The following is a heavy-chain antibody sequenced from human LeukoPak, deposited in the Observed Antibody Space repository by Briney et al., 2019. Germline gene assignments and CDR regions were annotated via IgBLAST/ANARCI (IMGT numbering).Heavy chain of an antibody. J-gene: IGHJ6*04. D-gene: IGHD6-19*01. CDR2: INHSGST. CDR3: ARGRSSGWSNYYYYYGMDV. CDR1: GGSFSGYY. V-gene: IGHV4-34*01. Sequence: PSETLSLTCAVYGGSFSGYYWSWIRQPPGKGLEWIGGINHSGSTNYNPSLKSRVTISVDTSKNQFSLKLSSVTAAGTAVYYCARGRSSGWSNYYYYYGMDVWGNGTTVTVSS.